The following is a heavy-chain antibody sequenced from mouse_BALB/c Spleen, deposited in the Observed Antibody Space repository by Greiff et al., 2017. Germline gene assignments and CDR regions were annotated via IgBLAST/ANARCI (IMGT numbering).Heavy chain of an antibody. Sequence: EVMLVESGGGLVKPGGSLKLSCAASGFTFSSYTMSWVRQTPEKRLEWVASISSGGSTYYPDSVKGRFTISRDNARNILYLQMSSLRSEDTAMYYCARGEVRRADAMDYWGQGTSVTVSS. CDR2: ISSGGST. J-gene: IGHJ4*01. V-gene: IGHV5-6-5*01. D-gene: IGHD2-14*01. CDR3: ARGEVRRADAMDY. CDR1: GFTFSSYT.